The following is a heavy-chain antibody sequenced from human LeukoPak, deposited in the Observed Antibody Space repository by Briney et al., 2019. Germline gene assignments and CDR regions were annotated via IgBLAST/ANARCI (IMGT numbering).Heavy chain of an antibody. D-gene: IGHD6-13*01. Sequence: GGSLRLSCAASGFTFSSYWMSWVRQAPGKGLEWVANIKQDGSEKYYVDSVKGRFAISRDNAKNSLYLQMNSLRAEDTAVYYCARATAMIAAGSFDLWGRGTLVTVSS. CDR2: IKQDGSEK. J-gene: IGHJ2*01. V-gene: IGHV3-7*01. CDR3: ARATAMIAAGSFDL. CDR1: GFTFSSYW.